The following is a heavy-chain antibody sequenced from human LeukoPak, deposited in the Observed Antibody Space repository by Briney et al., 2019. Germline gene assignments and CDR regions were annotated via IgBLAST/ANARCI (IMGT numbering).Heavy chain of an antibody. D-gene: IGHD4-17*01. Sequence: GGSLRLSCAAPGFTFSSYAMHWVRQAPGKGLEWVAVISYDGSNKYYADSVKGRFTISRDNSKNTLYLQMNSLRAEDTAVYYCARLNEVTKYWYFDLWGRGTLVTVSS. CDR2: ISYDGSNK. J-gene: IGHJ2*01. V-gene: IGHV3-30*14. CDR1: GFTFSSYA. CDR3: ARLNEVTKYWYFDL.